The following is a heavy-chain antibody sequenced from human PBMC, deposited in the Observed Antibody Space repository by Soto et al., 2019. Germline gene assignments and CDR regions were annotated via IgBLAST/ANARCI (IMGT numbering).Heavy chain of an antibody. J-gene: IGHJ4*02. CDR3: ARGGEGMGY. D-gene: IGHD3-16*01. Sequence: SETLSLTCTVSGGSISSYYWSWIRRPPGKGPEWIGYIYYSGSTNYNPSLKSRVTISVDTSKNQFSLKLSSVTAADTAVYYYARGGEGMGYWGQGTLVTVSS. V-gene: IGHV4-59*01. CDR2: IYYSGST. CDR1: GGSISSYY.